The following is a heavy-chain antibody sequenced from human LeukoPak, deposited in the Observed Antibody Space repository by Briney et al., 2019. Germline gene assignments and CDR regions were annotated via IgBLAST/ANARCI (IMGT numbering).Heavy chain of an antibody. V-gene: IGHV4-31*03. CDR1: GGSISSGGYY. CDR3: ARSGSYSYSFDP. D-gene: IGHD1-26*01. J-gene: IGHJ5*02. CDR2: IYYSGST. Sequence: PSQTLSLTYTVSGGSISSGGYYWSWIRQHPGKGLEWIGYIYYSGSTYYNPSLKSRVTISVDTSKNQFSLKLSSVIVADTAVYYCARSGSYSYSFDPWGQGTLVTVSS.